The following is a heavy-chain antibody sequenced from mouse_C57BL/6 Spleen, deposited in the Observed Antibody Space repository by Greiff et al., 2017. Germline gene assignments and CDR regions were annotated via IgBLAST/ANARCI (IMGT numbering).Heavy chain of an antibody. CDR3: ARAPLYDDYAMDY. CDR2: IDPSDSET. V-gene: IGHV1-52*01. J-gene: IGHJ4*01. Sequence: VQLQQPGAELVRPGSSVKLSCKASGYTFTSYWMHWVTQRPIQGLEWIGNIDPSDSETHYNQKFKDKATLTVDKSSSTAYMQLSSLTSEDSAVYYCARAPLYDDYAMDYWGQGTSVTVSS. D-gene: IGHD2-12*01. CDR1: GYTFTSYW.